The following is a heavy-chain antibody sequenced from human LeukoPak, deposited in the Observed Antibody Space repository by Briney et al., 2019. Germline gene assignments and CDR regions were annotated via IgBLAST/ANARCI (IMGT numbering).Heavy chain of an antibody. D-gene: IGHD3-10*01. V-gene: IGHV3-30-3*01. Sequence: GGSLRLSCAASGFTFSSYAMHWVRQAPGKGLEWVAVISYDGSNKYYADSVKGRFTISRDNSKSTLYLQMNSLRAEDTAVYYCARGQFGYGMDVWGQGTTATVSS. CDR2: ISYDGSNK. J-gene: IGHJ6*02. CDR3: ARGQFGYGMDV. CDR1: GFTFSSYA.